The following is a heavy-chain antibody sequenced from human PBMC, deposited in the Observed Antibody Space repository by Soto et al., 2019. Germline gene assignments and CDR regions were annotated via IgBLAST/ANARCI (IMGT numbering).Heavy chain of an antibody. CDR3: AGGLWVLVGGQRGPWYVP. V-gene: IGHV1-8*01. J-gene: IGHJ5*02. Sequence: ASVKVSCKASGYTFTSHDINWVRQATGQGLEWMGWMSPNSGNTGYAQKFQGRVTMTRNTSISTAYMELSSLRSEDTAVYYCAGGLWVLVGGQRGPWYVPWCPRPLVTV. CDR1: GYTFTSHD. CDR2: MSPNSGNT. D-gene: IGHD3-16*01.